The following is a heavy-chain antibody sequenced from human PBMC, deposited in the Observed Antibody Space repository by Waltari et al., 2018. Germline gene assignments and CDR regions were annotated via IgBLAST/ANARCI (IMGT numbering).Heavy chain of an antibody. V-gene: IGHV4-34*01. CDR1: GGSFSGYY. CDR2: INHSGST. J-gene: IGHJ6*02. Sequence: QVQLQQWGAGLLKPSETLSLTCAVYGGSFSGYYWSWIRQPPGKGLEWIGEINHSGSTNYNPSLKSRVTISVDTSKNQFSLKLSSVTAADTAVYYCATGKMSIAARKYYYYGMDVWGQGTTVTVSS. CDR3: ATGKMSIAARKYYYYGMDV. D-gene: IGHD6-6*01.